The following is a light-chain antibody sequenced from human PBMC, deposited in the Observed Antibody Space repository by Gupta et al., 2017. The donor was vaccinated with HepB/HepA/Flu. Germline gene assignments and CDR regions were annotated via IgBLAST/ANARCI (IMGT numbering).Light chain of an antibody. CDR3: QQSVSTPLT. CDR2: TAS. Sequence: DIQMTQSPSSLSASVGDRVTITCRASQNIHSYLNWYQQKPGKAPKLLIYTASTLESGVPSRFSGSESGTDFTLTISSLEPEDFASYYCQQSVSTPLTFGGGTKVEIK. CDR1: QNIHSY. J-gene: IGKJ4*01. V-gene: IGKV1-39*01.